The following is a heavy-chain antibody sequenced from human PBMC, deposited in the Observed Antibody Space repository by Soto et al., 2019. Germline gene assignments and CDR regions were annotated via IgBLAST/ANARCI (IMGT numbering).Heavy chain of an antibody. CDR1: GYTFTGYY. D-gene: IGHD2-21*01. V-gene: IGHV1-2*02. CDR3: ARDGGRFVVTLPKFDP. CDR2: INPNSGGT. J-gene: IGHJ5*02. Sequence: GASVKVSCKASGYTFTGYYMHWVRQAPGQGLEWMGWINPNSGGTNYAQKFQGRVTMTRDTSISTAYMELSRLRSDDTAVYYCARDGGRFVVTLPKFDPWGQGTLVTVSS.